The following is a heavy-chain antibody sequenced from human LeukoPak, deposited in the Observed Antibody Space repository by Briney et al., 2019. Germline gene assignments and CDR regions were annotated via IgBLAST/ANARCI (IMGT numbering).Heavy chain of an antibody. CDR1: GFTFTDYA. J-gene: IGHJ4*02. CDR2: ISYDGTNK. V-gene: IGHV3-30-3*01. D-gene: IGHD4-17*01. CDR3: ARRLRFGDYLPDF. Sequence: GGSLRLSCVASGFTFTDYAMHWVRQAPGKGLEWVGVISYDGTNKYYGDSVKGRFTISRDNSRNTLHLQMSSLRTEDTALYYCARRLRFGDYLPDFWGQGTLVSVSS.